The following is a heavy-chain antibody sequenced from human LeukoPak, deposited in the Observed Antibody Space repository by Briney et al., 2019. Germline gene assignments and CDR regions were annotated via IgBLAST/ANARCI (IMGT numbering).Heavy chain of an antibody. CDR1: GFTFSSYG. CDR3: AKAPRHRGISMVRGVREDHYMDV. V-gene: IGHV3-30*02. CDR2: IRFDGTNK. J-gene: IGHJ6*03. D-gene: IGHD3-10*01. Sequence: PGGSLRLSCIASGFTFSSYGMHWVRQAPGKGLKWVAFIRFDGTNKYYADSVKGRFTISRDNSKNTLYLQMNSLRAEDTAVYYCAKAPRHRGISMVRGVREDHYMDVWGKGTTVTISS.